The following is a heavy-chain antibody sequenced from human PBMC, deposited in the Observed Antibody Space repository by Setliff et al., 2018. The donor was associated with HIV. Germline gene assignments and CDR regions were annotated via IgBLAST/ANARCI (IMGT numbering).Heavy chain of an antibody. CDR2: INRSGST. V-gene: IGHV4-34*01. Sequence: SETLSLTCAVYGGSFSSYYWSWIRQPPGKGLEWIAEINRSGSTNYNPSLKSRVTISVDTSKRQFSLKLSSVTAADTAVYYCARGLDYYGSGSYLPLGYWGQGTLVTVSS. CDR3: ARGLDYYGSGSYLPLGY. CDR1: GGSFSSYY. J-gene: IGHJ4*02. D-gene: IGHD3-10*01.